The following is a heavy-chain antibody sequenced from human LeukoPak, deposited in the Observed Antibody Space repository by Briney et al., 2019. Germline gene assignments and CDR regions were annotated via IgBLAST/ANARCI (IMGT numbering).Heavy chain of an antibody. CDR2: IIPIFGTA. V-gene: IGHV1-69*06. J-gene: IGHJ4*02. CDR3: ASPPYDCSGGSCYYFDY. D-gene: IGHD2-15*01. Sequence: LVKVSCKASGGTFSSYAISWVRQAPGQGLEWMGGIIPIFGTANYAQKFQGRVTITADKSTSTAYMELSSLRSEDTAVYYCASPPYDCSGGSCYYFDYWGQGTLVTVSS. CDR1: GGTFSSYA.